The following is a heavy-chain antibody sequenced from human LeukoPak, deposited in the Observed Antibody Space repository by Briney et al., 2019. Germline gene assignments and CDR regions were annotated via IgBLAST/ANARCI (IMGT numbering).Heavy chain of an antibody. J-gene: IGHJ4*02. CDR2: MNPNSGNT. V-gene: IGHV1-8*01. CDR3: ATSIAAAGTCDY. Sequence: GASVKVSCKASGYTFTSYDINWVRQATGQGLGWMGWMNPNSGNTGYAQKFQGRVTMTRNTSISTAYMELSSLRSEDTAVYYCATSIAAAGTCDYWGQGTLVTVSS. D-gene: IGHD6-13*01. CDR1: GYTFTSYD.